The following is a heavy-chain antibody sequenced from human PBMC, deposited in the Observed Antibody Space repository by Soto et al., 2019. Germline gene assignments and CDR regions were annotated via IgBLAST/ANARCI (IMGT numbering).Heavy chain of an antibody. CDR2: MNPSSGNT. Sequence: QVLLMQSGAEVRKPGASVTVSCEASGVTFGNYEINWVRQAPGQGLEWMGWMNPSSGNTGYAQKFQGRVTKIRITSTYVAYMERRSLTSGGAAVYYCVKNSDFSHYHMDVWGEGTTVTVSS. V-gene: IGHV1-8*01. J-gene: IGHJ6*03. D-gene: IGHD3-10*01. CDR1: GVTFGNYE. CDR3: VKNSDFSHYHMDV.